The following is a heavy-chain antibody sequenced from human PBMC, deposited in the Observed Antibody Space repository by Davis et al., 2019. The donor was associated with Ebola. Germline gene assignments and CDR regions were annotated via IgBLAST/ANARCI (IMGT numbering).Heavy chain of an antibody. CDR2: IIPMFGTS. D-gene: IGHD4-17*01. J-gene: IGHJ4*02. Sequence: SVKVSCKASGGTFSSYAISWVRQAPGQGLEWMGGIIPMFGTSKHEQKFQDRVTITADESTSTAYMELSSLRSEDTAVYYCARDMDGDYAHDYWGQGTLVTVSS. CDR3: ARDMDGDYAHDY. V-gene: IGHV1-69*13. CDR1: GGTFSSYA.